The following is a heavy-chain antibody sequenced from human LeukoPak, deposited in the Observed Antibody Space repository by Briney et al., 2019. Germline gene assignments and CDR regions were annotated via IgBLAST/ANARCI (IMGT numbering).Heavy chain of an antibody. J-gene: IGHJ4*02. V-gene: IGHV3-74*01. D-gene: IGHD2-15*01. CDR3: ARLGPTPY. CDR1: GFTFSSYW. CDR2: IKSDGST. Sequence: QSGGSLRLSCAASGFTFSSYWMHWVRQTPGKGLVWVSRIKSDGSTIYADSVKGRFTISRDNAKNTLYLQMNSLRAEDTAVYYCARLGPTPYWGQGTLVTVS.